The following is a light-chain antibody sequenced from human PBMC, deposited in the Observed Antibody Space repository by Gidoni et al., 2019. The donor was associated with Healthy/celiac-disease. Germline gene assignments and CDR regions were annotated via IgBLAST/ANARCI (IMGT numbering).Light chain of an antibody. CDR2: EVS. CDR3: SSYTSSRKGV. J-gene: IGLJ2*01. Sequence: QSALTQPASVSGSPGQSITISCTGTSSDVGGYNYVSWYQQHPGKAPKLMIYEVSNRHSGVSNRFSGAKSGNKASMTSSGLQAEDEDDYYCSSYTSSRKGVFGGGTKLTVL. V-gene: IGLV2-14*01. CDR1: SSDVGGYNY.